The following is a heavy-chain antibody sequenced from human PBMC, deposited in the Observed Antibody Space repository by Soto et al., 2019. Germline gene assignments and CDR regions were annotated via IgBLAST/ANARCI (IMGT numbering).Heavy chain of an antibody. CDR2: ISAYNGNT. D-gene: IGHD1-26*01. CDR1: GYTFTSYG. V-gene: IGHV1-18*04. CDR3: AATEPSGSYPNFDY. J-gene: IGHJ4*02. Sequence: WASVKVSCKASGYTFTSYGISWVRQAPGQGLEWMGWISAYNGNTNYAQKLQGRVTMTTDTSTSTAYMELRSLRSDDTAVYYCAATEPSGSYPNFDYWGQGPLVPVSS.